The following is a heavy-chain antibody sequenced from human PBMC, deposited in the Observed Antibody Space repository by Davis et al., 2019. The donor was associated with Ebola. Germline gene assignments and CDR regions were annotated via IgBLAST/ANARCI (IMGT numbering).Heavy chain of an antibody. J-gene: IGHJ4*02. D-gene: IGHD2-2*01. Sequence: SETLSLTCAVYGGSFSGYYWSWIRQLPGKGLEWFGEINHSGSTNYNPSLKSRVTISVDTSKNQFSLKLSSVTAADTAVYYCARVQCSSPSCYSYYFDYWGQGTLVTVSS. CDR3: ARVQCSSPSCYSYYFDY. CDR2: INHSGST. CDR1: GGSFSGYY. V-gene: IGHV4-34*01.